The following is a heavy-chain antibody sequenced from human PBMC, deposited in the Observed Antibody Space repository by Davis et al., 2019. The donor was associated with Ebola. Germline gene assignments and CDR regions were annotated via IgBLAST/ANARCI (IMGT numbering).Heavy chain of an antibody. CDR2: ISWNSGSI. J-gene: IGHJ6*04. V-gene: IGHV3-9*01. CDR3: AKDARGCSGGSCYSEYYYYGMDV. D-gene: IGHD2-15*01. Sequence: GGSLRLSCAASGFTFDDYAMHWVRQAPGKGLEWVSGISWNSGSIGYADSVKGRFTISRDNAKNSLYLQMNSLRAEDTALYYCAKDARGCSGGSCYSEYYYYGMDVWGKGTTVTVSS. CDR1: GFTFDDYA.